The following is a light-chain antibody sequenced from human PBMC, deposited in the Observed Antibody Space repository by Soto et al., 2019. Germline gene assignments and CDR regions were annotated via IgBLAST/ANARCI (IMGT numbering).Light chain of an antibody. CDR2: SNN. CDR3: ASWDGRLSGPV. CDR1: SSNIGSNY. Sequence: QSVLTQAPSGSGTPGQRVTISCAGSSSNIGSNYVYWYQHLPGTAPKLVIYSNNQRPSGAPDRFSGSKSGTSASLAISGLRSEDEADYYCASWDGRLSGPVFATGPKVNV. J-gene: IGLJ1*01. V-gene: IGLV1-47*02.